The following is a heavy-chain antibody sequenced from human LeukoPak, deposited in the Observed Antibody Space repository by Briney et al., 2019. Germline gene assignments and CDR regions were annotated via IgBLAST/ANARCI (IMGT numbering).Heavy chain of an antibody. CDR3: AGGTAADGNSFDS. Sequence: PGGSPRLSCAASRFSLTNYGMHWGPQGPDTGGGRGTFLWNDGSSKEYANAVMGRFTVSRDNLKNTLYLQMNSLRAEDTAVYYCAGGTAADGNSFDSWGQGTLVTVSS. D-gene: IGHD6-13*01. CDR2: LWNDGSSK. J-gene: IGHJ4*02. V-gene: IGHV3-30*02. CDR1: RFSLTNYG.